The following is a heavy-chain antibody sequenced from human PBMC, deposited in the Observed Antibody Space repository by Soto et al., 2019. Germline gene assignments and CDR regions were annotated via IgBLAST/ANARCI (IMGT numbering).Heavy chain of an antibody. CDR3: AGRYTGYSSGWFGDAFDI. Sequence: ASVKVSCKASGYTFASYGICWVRQAPGQGLEWMGRISAHLGKTNYAQKLQGRVTMTRNTSISTAYMELSSLRSEDTAVYYCAGRYTGYSSGWFGDAFDIWGQGTMVTVSS. CDR1: GYTFASYG. J-gene: IGHJ3*02. CDR2: ISAHLGKT. V-gene: IGHV1-18*01. D-gene: IGHD6-19*01.